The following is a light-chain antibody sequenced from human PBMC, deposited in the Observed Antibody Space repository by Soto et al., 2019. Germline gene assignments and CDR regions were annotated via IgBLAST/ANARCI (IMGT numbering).Light chain of an antibody. J-gene: IGLJ1*01. CDR2: DVS. Sequence: QSALTQPASVSGSPGQSITISCSGTSSDVGAYTYVSWYQVHPGEPPKLVIYDVSKRPSGVSNRFSGSKSDNTASLTISGLQAEDEGDYYCSSYRSTSTLGVFGTGTKVTVL. CDR3: SSYRSTSTLGV. V-gene: IGLV2-14*03. CDR1: SSDVGAYTY.